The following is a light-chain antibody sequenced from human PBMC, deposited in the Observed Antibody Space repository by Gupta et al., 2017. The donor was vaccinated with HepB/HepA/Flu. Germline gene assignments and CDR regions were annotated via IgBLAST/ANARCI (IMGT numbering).Light chain of an antibody. V-gene: IGLV1-40*01. CDR2: DNS. CDR3: QSYDSSLSAFI. J-gene: IGLJ2*01. Sequence: QSVLTQPPSVSGAPGQRVTVSCTGSSSNIGAGYHVHWYQQVPGTAPKLLIYDNSNRPSGVPDRFSGSKSGTSASLAITGLQAEDEADYYCQSYDSSLSAFIFGGGTKLTVL. CDR1: SSNIGAGYH.